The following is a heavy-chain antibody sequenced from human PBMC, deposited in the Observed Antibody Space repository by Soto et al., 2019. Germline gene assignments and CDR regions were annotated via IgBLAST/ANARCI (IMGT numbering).Heavy chain of an antibody. CDR1: GYTFTDYF. CDR3: ARESYGLLY. J-gene: IGHJ4*02. V-gene: IGHV1-2*04. Sequence: ASVKVSCKASGYTFTDYFFHWVRQAPGQGLEWMGWINPNSGGTDSAQKFQGWVTMTRDTSISTAYLELNRLRSDDTAVYYCARESYGLLYWGQGTLVTVSS. CDR2: INPNSGGT. D-gene: IGHD5-18*01.